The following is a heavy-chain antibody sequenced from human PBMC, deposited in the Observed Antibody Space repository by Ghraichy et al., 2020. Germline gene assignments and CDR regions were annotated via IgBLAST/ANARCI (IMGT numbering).Heavy chain of an antibody. CDR3: ARQKAEVVVILLGFDYFDY. V-gene: IGHV4-39*01. CDR2: IYYSGST. D-gene: IGHD3-22*01. CDR1: GGSISSSSYY. J-gene: IGHJ4*02. Sequence: SETLSLTCTVSGGSISSSSYYWGWIRQPPGKGLEWIGSIYYSGSTYYNPSLKSRVTISVDTSKNQFSLKLSSVTAADTAVYYCARQKAEVVVILLGFDYFDYWGQGTLVTVSS.